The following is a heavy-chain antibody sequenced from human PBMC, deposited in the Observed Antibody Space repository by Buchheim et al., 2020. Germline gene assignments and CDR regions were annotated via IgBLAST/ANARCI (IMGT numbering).Heavy chain of an antibody. CDR1: GYSFSNYY. CDR3: VRGLGDCSSTSCRIFDS. V-gene: IGHV5-51*01. CDR2: IYPRDSDT. D-gene: IGHD2-2*01. Sequence: EVQLVQSGAEVKKPGESLKISCKGSGYSFSNYYIGWVRQMPGKGLEWMAIIYPRDSDTRYSPSFQGQVTISAAKSISTAYLQWSSLKASDTAIYYCVRGLGDCSSTSCRIFDSWGQGSL. J-gene: IGHJ4*02.